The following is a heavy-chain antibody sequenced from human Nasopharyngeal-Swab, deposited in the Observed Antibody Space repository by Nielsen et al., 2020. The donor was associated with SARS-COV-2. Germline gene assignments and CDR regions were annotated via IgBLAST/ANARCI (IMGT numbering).Heavy chain of an antibody. CDR2: IYPGYSDT. D-gene: IGHD5-18*01. CDR3: ARLYGTAMAPGWDHFDY. V-gene: IGHV5-51*01. CDR1: GYIFTSYW. J-gene: IGHJ4*02. Sequence: GESLKTSCKGSGYIFTSYWIGWVRQMPGKGLEWMGLIYPGYSDTRHSPSFQGPVTISADMSISTAYLQWSSLKASDTAMYYCARLYGTAMAPGWDHFDYWGQGTLVTVSS.